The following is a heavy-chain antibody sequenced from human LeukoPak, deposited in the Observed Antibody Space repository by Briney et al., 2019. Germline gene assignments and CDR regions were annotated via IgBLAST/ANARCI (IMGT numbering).Heavy chain of an antibody. J-gene: IGHJ4*02. V-gene: IGHV4-4*02. D-gene: IGHD2/OR15-2a*01. CDR2: IYHIGNT. CDR1: GGSISSNNW. CDR3: ASHGAFYLAY. Sequence: SGTLSLTCAVSGGSISSNNWWSWVRQPPGKGLEWIGEIYHIGNTNYNPSLKSRVTISVDRSNNQFSLKLNSVTAADTAVYYCASHGAFYLAYWGQGTLVTVSS.